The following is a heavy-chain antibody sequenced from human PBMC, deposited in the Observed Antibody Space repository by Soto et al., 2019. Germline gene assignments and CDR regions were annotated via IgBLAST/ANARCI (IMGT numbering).Heavy chain of an antibody. D-gene: IGHD1-7*01. CDR3: ASNALNFETSREF. Sequence: QVQLQQSGPGLVKPSETLSLTCVVSGDSVSSSRGAWIWIRQSPSGGLEWRGRTYYRSQFYHDYVTSGRGRISINPDTTRNKFSLQLNSVMPEDTAVYYGASNALNFETSREFWGQGILVTVSS. V-gene: IGHV6-1*01. CDR2: TYYRSQFYH. J-gene: IGHJ4*02. CDR1: GDSVSSSRGA.